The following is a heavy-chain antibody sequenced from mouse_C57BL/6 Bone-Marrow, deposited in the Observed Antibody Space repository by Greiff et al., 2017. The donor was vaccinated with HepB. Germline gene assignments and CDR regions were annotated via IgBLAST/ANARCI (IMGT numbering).Heavy chain of an antibody. Sequence: EVKLVESGGDLVKPGGSLKLSCAASGFTFSSYGMSWVRQTPDKRLAWVATISSGGSYTYYPDSVKGRFTIARDNAKNNLYLQMSSLKSEDTAMYYCARRERRAYWGQGTLVTVSA. J-gene: IGHJ3*01. CDR3: ARRERRAY. CDR1: GFTFSSYG. V-gene: IGHV5-6*02. CDR2: ISSGGSYT.